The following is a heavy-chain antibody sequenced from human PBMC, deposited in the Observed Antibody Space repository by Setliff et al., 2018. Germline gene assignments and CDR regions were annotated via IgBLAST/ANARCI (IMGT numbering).Heavy chain of an antibody. J-gene: IGHJ3*02. CDR2: ISAYNGDT. CDR1: GYTFTSYG. D-gene: IGHD3-10*01. CDR3: ARDVFPYHYGGAFDI. Sequence: ASVKVSCKASGYTFTSYGISWVRQAPGQGLEWMGWISAYNGDTNYAQKLQGRVTMTTDTSTSTAYMELRSLRPDDTAVYYCARDVFPYHYGGAFDIWGQGTMVTVSS. V-gene: IGHV1-18*01.